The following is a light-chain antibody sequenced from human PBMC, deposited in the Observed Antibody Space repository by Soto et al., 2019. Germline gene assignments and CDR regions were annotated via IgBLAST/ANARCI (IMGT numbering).Light chain of an antibody. Sequence: QPVLTQPPSVSGAPGQGVTISCTGSSSDIGTSYVVHWYQQVPGTAPKLLIYGNNNRPSGVPDRFSGSKSGTSASLAIPGLQTEDEADYYCHSYDGTFAHVFGTGPTLTLL. CDR2: GNN. CDR1: SSDIGTSYV. CDR3: HSYDGTFAHV. J-gene: IGLJ1*01. V-gene: IGLV1-40*01.